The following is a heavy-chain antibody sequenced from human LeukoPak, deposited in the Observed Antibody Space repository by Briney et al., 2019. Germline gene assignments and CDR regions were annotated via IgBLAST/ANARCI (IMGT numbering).Heavy chain of an antibody. Sequence: SETLSLTCTVSGGSISSYYWSWIRQPPGKGLEWIGYIYYSGSTNYNPSLKSRVTISVDTSKNQFSLKLSSVTAADTAVYYCARLSAPQLSYDFWSGYSFDIWGHGTMVTVSS. J-gene: IGHJ3*02. D-gene: IGHD3-3*01. CDR2: IYYSGST. CDR3: ARLSAPQLSYDFWSGYSFDI. V-gene: IGHV4-59*08. CDR1: GGSISSYY.